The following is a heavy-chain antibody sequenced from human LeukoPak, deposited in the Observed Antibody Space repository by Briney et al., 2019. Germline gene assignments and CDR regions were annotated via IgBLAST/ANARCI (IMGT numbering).Heavy chain of an antibody. CDR1: GYSFTSYW. CDR3: ARLLSPPYSSSPLNYMDV. CDR2: IYPGDSDT. Sequence: GESLKISCKGSGYSFTSYWIGWVRQMPGKGLEWMGIIYPGDSDTRYSPSFQGQVTISADKSISTAYLQWSSLKASDTAMYYCARLLSPPYSSSPLNYMDVWGKGTTVTVSS. D-gene: IGHD6-6*01. V-gene: IGHV5-51*01. J-gene: IGHJ6*03.